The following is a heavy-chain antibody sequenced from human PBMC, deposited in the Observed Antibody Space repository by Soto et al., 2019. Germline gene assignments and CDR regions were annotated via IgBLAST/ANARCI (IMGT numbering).Heavy chain of an antibody. Sequence: GGSLRFSCAASGFKFHDYVIHWVRQAPGKGLEWVSGISWNSEKIDYVDSVKGRFTISRDNARNSLYLQMNSLRAEDTAWYYCAKDSGAVAATSLDQWGQGTLVTVPQ. D-gene: IGHD1-26*01. J-gene: IGHJ4*02. V-gene: IGHV3-9*01. CDR3: AKDSGAVAATSLDQ. CDR1: GFKFHDYV. CDR2: ISWNSEKI.